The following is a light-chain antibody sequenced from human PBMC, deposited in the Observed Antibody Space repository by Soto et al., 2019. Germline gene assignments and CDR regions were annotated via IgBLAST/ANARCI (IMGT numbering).Light chain of an antibody. CDR2: DAS. V-gene: IGKV3-11*01. Sequence: EIVLTQSPATLSLSPGERATLSCRASQSVSSYLVWYQQKPGQAPRLLIYDASTRATGVPARFSGSGSGTDFTLTISSREPEDFAVYYCQQRSNWPPFSFGPGTTVYI. CDR1: QSVSSY. J-gene: IGKJ3*01. CDR3: QQRSNWPPFS.